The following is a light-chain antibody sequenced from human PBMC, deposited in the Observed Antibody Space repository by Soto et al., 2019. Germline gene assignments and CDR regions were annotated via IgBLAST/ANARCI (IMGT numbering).Light chain of an antibody. CDR1: TSDVGGYTY. CDR3: AVWDDSLNGLWV. V-gene: IGLV2-14*01. J-gene: IGLJ3*02. CDR2: EVS. Sequence: QSVLTQPASVSGSPGQSITISCTGTTSDVGGYTYVSWYQQHPGKAPKLMIYEVSNRPSGVSNRFSGSKSGNTASLTISGLQAEDEADYYCAVWDDSLNGLWVFGGGTKLTVL.